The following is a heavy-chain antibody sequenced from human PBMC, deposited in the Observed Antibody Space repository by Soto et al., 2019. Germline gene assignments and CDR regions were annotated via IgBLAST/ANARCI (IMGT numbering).Heavy chain of an antibody. CDR3: ARGDSTDCSNGVCSFFYNHDMDV. D-gene: IGHD2-8*01. J-gene: IGHJ6*02. Sequence: GASVKVSCKASGYTFTGYYVHWVRQAPGQGLEWMGWINPNSGDTYLAQRFQGRVTMNRDTSIGTAYMELRGLTSDDTAEYYCARGDSTDCSNGVCSFFYNHDMDVWGQGTTVTVSS. V-gene: IGHV1-2*02. CDR1: GYTFTGYY. CDR2: INPNSGDT.